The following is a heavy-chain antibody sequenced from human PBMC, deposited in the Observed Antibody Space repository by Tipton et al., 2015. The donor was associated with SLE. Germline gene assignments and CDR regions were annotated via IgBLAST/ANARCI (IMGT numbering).Heavy chain of an antibody. CDR1: GYTFTSYG. V-gene: IGHV1-18*01. J-gene: IGHJ4*02. CDR2: ISAYNGNT. D-gene: IGHD3-10*01. CDR3: ARYGSGSYAPPYYFDY. Sequence: QSGAEVKKPGASVKVSCKASGYTFTSYGISWVRQAPGQGLEWMGWISAYNGNTNYAQKLQGRVTMTTDTSTSTAYMELRSLRSDAPAVYYGARYGSGSYAPPYYFDYWGQGTLVTVSS.